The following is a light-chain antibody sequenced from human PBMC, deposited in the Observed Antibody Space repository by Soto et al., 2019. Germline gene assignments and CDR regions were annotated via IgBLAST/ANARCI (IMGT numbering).Light chain of an antibody. CDR2: GAS. J-gene: IGKJ5*01. CDR1: QSISNY. Sequence: DIQMTQSPSSLSASVGDRVTITCRASQSISNYLNWYQQKPGKAPKLLIYGASNLQSGVPSRFSGSGSGTDFTLTISSLHPEDFSTYYCQQSYNTPPEITFGQGTRLEIK. CDR3: QQSYNTPPEIT. V-gene: IGKV1-39*01.